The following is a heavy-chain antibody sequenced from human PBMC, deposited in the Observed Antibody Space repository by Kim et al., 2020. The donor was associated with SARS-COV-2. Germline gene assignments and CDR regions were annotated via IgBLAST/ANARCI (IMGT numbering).Heavy chain of an antibody. D-gene: IGHD1-1*01. J-gene: IGHJ4*02. CDR1: GDSFSSVAYY. Sequence: SETLSLTCAVSGDSFSSVAYYWSWIRRPPGRGLEWIGYISYSGSKYFNPSLQSRVTMSVDTSKNQFSLDLSSVTAADTAVYICARDQGGRYVDYWGQGALVTVSS. CDR3: ARDQGGRYVDY. V-gene: IGHV4-30-4*01. CDR2: ISYSGSK.